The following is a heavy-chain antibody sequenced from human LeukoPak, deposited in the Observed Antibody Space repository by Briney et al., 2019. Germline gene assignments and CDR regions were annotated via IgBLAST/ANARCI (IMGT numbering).Heavy chain of an antibody. CDR1: GDSVSINSVA. V-gene: IGHV6-1*01. Sequence: SQTLSLTFAISGDSVSINSVAWNWVRQSPSRGLELLGRTYYRSKWYNDYAVSVKSRITINPDTSKNQFSLQPSSVTPEDTAVYFCARGWYYFDYWGQGTLVTVSS. J-gene: IGHJ4*02. CDR3: ARGWYYFDY. CDR2: TYYRSKWYN. D-gene: IGHD6-19*01.